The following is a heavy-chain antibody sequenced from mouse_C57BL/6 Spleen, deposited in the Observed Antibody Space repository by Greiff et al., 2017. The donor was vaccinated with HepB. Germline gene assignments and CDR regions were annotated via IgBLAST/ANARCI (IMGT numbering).Heavy chain of an antibody. CDR2: IHPNSGST. Sequence: VQLQQPGAELVKPGASVKLSCKASGYTFTSYWMHWVKQRPGQGLEWIGMIHPNSGSTNYNEKFKSKATLTVDKSSSTAYMQLSSLTSEDSAVYYCARAGILDGPHAMDYWGQGTSVTVSS. V-gene: IGHV1-64*01. D-gene: IGHD2-3*01. J-gene: IGHJ4*01. CDR3: ARAGILDGPHAMDY. CDR1: GYTFTSYW.